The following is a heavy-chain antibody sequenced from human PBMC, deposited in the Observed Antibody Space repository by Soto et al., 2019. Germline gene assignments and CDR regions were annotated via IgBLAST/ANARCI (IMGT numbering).Heavy chain of an antibody. CDR3: ARTRSFTLGFYYDGMDV. D-gene: IGHD6-6*01. V-gene: IGHV5-51*01. CDR2: IYPGDSDT. Sequence: GESLKISCQGSGHSFASYWIGWVRQMPGKDLEWMGIIYPGDSDTRYSPPFQGQVTISADKSLRTAYLQWTSLKASDTALYYCARTRSFTLGFYYDGMDVWGQGTTVTVSS. J-gene: IGHJ6*02. CDR1: GHSFASYW.